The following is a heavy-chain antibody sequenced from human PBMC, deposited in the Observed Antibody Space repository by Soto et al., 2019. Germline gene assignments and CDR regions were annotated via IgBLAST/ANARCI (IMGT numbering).Heavy chain of an antibody. D-gene: IGHD4-17*01. V-gene: IGHV3-23*01. J-gene: IGHJ4*02. CDR2: IYGSRAGTP. CDR3: AKDLNPDGVWDFDY. Sequence: EVHLLESGGGLGQPGGSLSLSCAASGFSFSGYTMSWVRQTPGKGLEWVAGIYGSRAGTPFYADSVRGRFTISRDDSMNALFLHMYRLRAEDSAMYYCAKDLNPDGVWDFDYWGQGTLVTVSS. CDR1: GFSFSGYT.